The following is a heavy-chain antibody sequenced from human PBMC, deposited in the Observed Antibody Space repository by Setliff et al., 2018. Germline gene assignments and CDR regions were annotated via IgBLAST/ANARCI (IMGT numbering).Heavy chain of an antibody. CDR2: VYYSGTT. Sequence: PSETLSLTCTVSGGSISNSTFYWGWIRQPPGKGLEFIGYVYYSGTTNYDPSLKSRVTISVDTSKNQFSLKLSSVTAADTAIYYCARGGTYRYFDYWGQGTLVTVSS. CDR3: ARGGTYRYFDY. CDR1: GGSISNSTFY. J-gene: IGHJ4*02. V-gene: IGHV4-61*05.